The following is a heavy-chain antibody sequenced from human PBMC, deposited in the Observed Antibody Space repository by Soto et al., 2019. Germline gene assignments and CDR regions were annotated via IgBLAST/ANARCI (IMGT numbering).Heavy chain of an antibody. CDR3: VKVSTFYDILTGYYSTNFFGP. CDR2: ISSDGDIT. V-gene: IGHV3-64D*06. Sequence: GGSLRLSCSASGFTFSEYSMHWVRQAPGKGLQYVSTISSDGDITYYADSVKGRFTISRDNSKNTLYLQMNSLRPEDTAVYYCVKVSTFYDILTGYYSTNFFGPWGQGTLVTVSS. D-gene: IGHD3-9*01. CDR1: GFTFSEYS. J-gene: IGHJ5*02.